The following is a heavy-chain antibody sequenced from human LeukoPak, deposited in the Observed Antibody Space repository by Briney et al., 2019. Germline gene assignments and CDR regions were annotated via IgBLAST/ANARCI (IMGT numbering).Heavy chain of an antibody. CDR2: ISSSGRTV. V-gene: IGHV3-48*03. CDR3: ARVTLGGGYYYYMDV. Sequence: PGGSLSLSCAASGFTFSSYEMNWVRQAPRKGLEWVSYISSSGRTVYYADSVKGRFTISRDNAKNSLYVQMNSLGAEDTAVYYCARVTLGGGYYYYMDVWGKGTTVTVSS. J-gene: IGHJ6*03. D-gene: IGHD3-10*01. CDR1: GFTFSSYE.